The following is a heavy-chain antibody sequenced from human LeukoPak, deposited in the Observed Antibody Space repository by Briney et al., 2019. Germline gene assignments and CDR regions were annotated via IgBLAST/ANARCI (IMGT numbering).Heavy chain of an antibody. D-gene: IGHD1-26*01. CDR2: IYYSGST. CDR3: ARVDLIVGATYFDY. Sequence: SQTLSLTCTVSGGSISSGDYYWSWIRQPPGKGLEWIGYIYYSGSTYYNPSLKSRVTISVDTSKNQFSLKLSSVTAADTAVYYCARVDLIVGATYFDYWGQGTLVTVSS. J-gene: IGHJ4*02. V-gene: IGHV4-30-4*08. CDR1: GGSISSGDYY.